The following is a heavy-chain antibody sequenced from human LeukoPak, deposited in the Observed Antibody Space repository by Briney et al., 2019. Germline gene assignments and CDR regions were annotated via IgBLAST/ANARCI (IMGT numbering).Heavy chain of an antibody. CDR3: ARGPRQIYCSGGSCYYFDY. J-gene: IGHJ4*02. D-gene: IGHD2-15*01. CDR2: IYYSGST. Sequence: SETLSLTCAVYGGSFSVYYWSWIRQPPGKGLEWIGYIYYSGSTNYNPSLKSRVTISVDTSKNQFSLKLSSVTAADTAVYYCARGPRQIYCSGGSCYYFDYWGQGTLVTVSS. V-gene: IGHV4-59*01. CDR1: GGSFSVYY.